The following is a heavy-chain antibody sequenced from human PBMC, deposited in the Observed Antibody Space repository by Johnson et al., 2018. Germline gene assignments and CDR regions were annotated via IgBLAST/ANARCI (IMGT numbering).Heavy chain of an antibody. V-gene: IGHV3-9*01. CDR3: TTDNLVPITYYYDSSGYSL. Sequence: VQLVQSGGGLVKPGRSLRLSCAASGFTFDDYAMHWVRQAPGKGLEWVSGISWNSGSIGYADSVKGRFTISRDNAKNSLYLQMNSLRAEDTAVYYCTTDNLVPITYYYDSSGYSLWGQGTMVTVSS. CDR2: ISWNSGSI. J-gene: IGHJ3*01. D-gene: IGHD3-22*01. CDR1: GFTFDDYA.